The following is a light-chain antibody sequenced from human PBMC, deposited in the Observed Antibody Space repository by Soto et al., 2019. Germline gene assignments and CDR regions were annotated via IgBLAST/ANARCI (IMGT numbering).Light chain of an antibody. Sequence: DIELTQSPATLSSFPGDRVTLXCRASQSASSYLAWYQQRAGKAPRLLIYDASNRATDIQARLSGSGSGRDFTLILSSLEPEDFAVYYCYQRSNWPPGTFGQGTKVDIK. CDR2: DAS. CDR1: QSASSY. CDR3: YQRSNWPPGT. J-gene: IGKJ1*01. V-gene: IGKV3-11*02.